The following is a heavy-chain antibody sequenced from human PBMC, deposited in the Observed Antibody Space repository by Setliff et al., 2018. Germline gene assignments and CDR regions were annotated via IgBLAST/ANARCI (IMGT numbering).Heavy chain of an antibody. V-gene: IGHV4-61*09. D-gene: IGHD3-3*01. CDR2: IYTSGST. CDR3: AREQSNYDFWSGYYGSYYYYMDV. Sequence: PSETLSLPCTVSGGSISSGSYYWSWIRQPAGKGLEWLGHIYTSGSTNYNPSLKSRVTISVDTSKNQFSLKLSSVTAADTAVYYCAREQSNYDFWSGYYGSYYYYMDVWGKGTTVTVSS. CDR1: GGSISSGSYY. J-gene: IGHJ6*03.